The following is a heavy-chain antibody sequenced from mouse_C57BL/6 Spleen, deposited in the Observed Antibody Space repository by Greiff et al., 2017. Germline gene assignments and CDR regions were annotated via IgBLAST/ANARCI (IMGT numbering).Heavy chain of an antibody. CDR2: IDPSDSYT. CDR3: ARTYGNYWYFDV. V-gene: IGHV1-69*01. J-gene: IGHJ1*03. Sequence: QVQLQQPGAELVMPGASVKLSCKASGYTFTSYWMHWVKQRPGQGLEWIGEIDPSDSYTNYNQKFQGKSTLTVDKSSSTAYMQLSSLTSEDSAVYYCARTYGNYWYFDVWGTGTTVTVSS. D-gene: IGHD2-1*01. CDR1: GYTFTSYW.